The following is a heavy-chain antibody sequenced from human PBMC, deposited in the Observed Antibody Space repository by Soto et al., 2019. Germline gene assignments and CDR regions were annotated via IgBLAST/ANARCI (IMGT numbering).Heavy chain of an antibody. CDR3: AKGDNQLPPNYDYYYYMDV. J-gene: IGHJ6*03. CDR2: ISWNSGSI. V-gene: IGHV3-9*01. Sequence: EVQLVESGGGLVQPGRSLRLSCAASGFTFDDYAMHWVRQAPGKGLEWVSGISWNSGSIGYADSVKGRFTISRDNAKNSLYLQMNSLRAEDTALYYCAKGDNQLPPNYDYYYYMDVWCKGTTVTVSS. CDR1: GFTFDDYA. D-gene: IGHD2-2*01.